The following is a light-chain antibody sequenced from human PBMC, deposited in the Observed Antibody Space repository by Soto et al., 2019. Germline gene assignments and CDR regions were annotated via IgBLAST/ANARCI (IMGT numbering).Light chain of an antibody. Sequence: DIQMTQSPSSLSASVGDGVTITCRASQDINNFLAWYQQKPGKVPWLLIYAASTLQSGVPSRFSGSESGTDFTLAISSLQPEDVATYYGQKYNSAPLTFGGGTKVEIK. CDR2: AAS. J-gene: IGKJ4*01. CDR1: QDINNF. V-gene: IGKV1-27*01. CDR3: QKYNSAPLT.